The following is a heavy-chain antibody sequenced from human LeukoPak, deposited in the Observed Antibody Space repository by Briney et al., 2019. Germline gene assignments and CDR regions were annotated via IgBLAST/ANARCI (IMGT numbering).Heavy chain of an antibody. CDR1: RFTFSSYS. Sequence: PGGSLRLSCAASRFTFSSYSMNWVRQAPGKGLEWVSSISSSSSYIYYADSVKGRFTISRDNAKNSLYLQMNSLRAEDTAVYYCARSLNIVVVPAAIDYWGQGTLVTVSS. V-gene: IGHV3-21*01. CDR3: ARSLNIVVVPAAIDY. CDR2: ISSSSSYI. J-gene: IGHJ4*02. D-gene: IGHD2-2*01.